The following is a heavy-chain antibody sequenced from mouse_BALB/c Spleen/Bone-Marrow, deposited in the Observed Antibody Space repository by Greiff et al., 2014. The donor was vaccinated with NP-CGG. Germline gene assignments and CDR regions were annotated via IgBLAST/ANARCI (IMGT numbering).Heavy chain of an antibody. V-gene: IGHV2-9*02. Sequence: VQLKESGPGLVAPSQSLSITCTVSGFSLTSYGVHWARQPPGKGLEWLGVIWAGGITNYNSTLMSRLSINKDDSKSKVFLKMNSLQTDDTAMYYCARGGYYKYDEDAMDYWGQGTSVTVSS. CDR3: ARGGYYKYDEDAMDY. CDR2: IWAGGIT. D-gene: IGHD2-14*01. CDR1: GFSLTSYG. J-gene: IGHJ4*01.